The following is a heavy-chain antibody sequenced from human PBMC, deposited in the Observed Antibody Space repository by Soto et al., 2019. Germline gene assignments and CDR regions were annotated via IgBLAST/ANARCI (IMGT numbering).Heavy chain of an antibody. CDR3: ARVLSILDYVSHSDY. Sequence: QVQLVQSGAEVKKPGASVKVSCKASGYTFTSYGISWVRQAPGQGLEWMGWISAYNGNTNYAQKLQGRVTMTTDTSTSTAYVELRSLRSDDTAVYYCARVLSILDYVSHSDYWGQGTLVTVSS. CDR1: GYTFTSYG. D-gene: IGHD3-16*01. CDR2: ISAYNGNT. J-gene: IGHJ4*02. V-gene: IGHV1-18*01.